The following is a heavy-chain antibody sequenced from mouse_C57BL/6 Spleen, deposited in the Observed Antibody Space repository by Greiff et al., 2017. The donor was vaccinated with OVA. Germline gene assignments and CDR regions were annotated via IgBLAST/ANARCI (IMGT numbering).Heavy chain of an antibody. V-gene: IGHV14-4*01. D-gene: IGHD2-1*01. CDR3: TTYYGNPYAMDY. CDR2: IDPANGDT. CDR1: GFTIKGYC. J-gene: IGHJ4*01. Sequence: EVQLQQSGAELVRPGASVKLSCTASGFTIKGYCMHWVKQRPEQGLEWIGWIDPANGDTEYASKFQGKATLTADPSSNTAYLQLSSLTSEDTAVYYCTTYYGNPYAMDYWGQGTSVTVSS.